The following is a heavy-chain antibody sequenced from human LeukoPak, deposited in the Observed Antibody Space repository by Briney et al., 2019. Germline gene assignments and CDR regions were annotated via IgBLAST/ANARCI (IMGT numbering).Heavy chain of an antibody. Sequence: SETLSLTCTVSGGSIGSYYWSWIRQPPGKGLEWIATIYHSGSTYYNPSLKSRVTISVDTSKNQFSLKMRSVTAADTAVYYCARVRAVAGTPPDYWGQGTLVTVSS. V-gene: IGHV4-59*08. CDR3: ARVRAVAGTPPDY. J-gene: IGHJ4*02. CDR2: IYHSGST. D-gene: IGHD6-19*01. CDR1: GGSIGSYY.